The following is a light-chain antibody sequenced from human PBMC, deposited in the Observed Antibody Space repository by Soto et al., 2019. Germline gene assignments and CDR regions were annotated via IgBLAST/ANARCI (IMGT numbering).Light chain of an antibody. CDR1: QSVRSSY. CDR2: GAS. J-gene: IGKJ2*01. Sequence: EMVLTQSPGTLSLSPGERATLSCRASQSVRSSYLAWFQQKPGQAPRLLIYGASSRATGIPDRFSGSESGTDFTLTISRLEPEDFAVYYYQQYGSTPKTFGQGTKLEIK. CDR3: QQYGSTPKT. V-gene: IGKV3-20*01.